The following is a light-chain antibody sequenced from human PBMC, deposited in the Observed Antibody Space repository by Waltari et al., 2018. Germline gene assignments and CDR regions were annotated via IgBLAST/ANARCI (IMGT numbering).Light chain of an antibody. CDR3: QQYISWPRT. J-gene: IGKJ2*01. V-gene: IGKV3-15*01. CDR1: QSVYSD. CDR2: GAS. Sequence: ETVMTQSPATLSVSPGDRATLSCGASQSVYSDLAWYQQKPGQAPRLLIFGASTRATGIPARFSGSGSGTEFTLTISSLQSEDSAVYYCQQYISWPRTFGQGTKLEI.